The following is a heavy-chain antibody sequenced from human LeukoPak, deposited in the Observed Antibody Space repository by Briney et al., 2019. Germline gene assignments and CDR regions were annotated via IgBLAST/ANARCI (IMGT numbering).Heavy chain of an antibody. J-gene: IGHJ6*03. CDR1: GGTFSSYA. D-gene: IGHD3-22*01. CDR2: IIPIFGTA. V-gene: IGHV1-69*13. Sequence: ASVKVSCKASGGTFSSYAISWVRQAPGQGLEWMGGIIPIFGTANYAQKFQGRVTITADESTSTAYMELSSLRSEDTAVYYCAREEDRYYYMDVWGKGTTVTISS. CDR3: AREEDRYYYMDV.